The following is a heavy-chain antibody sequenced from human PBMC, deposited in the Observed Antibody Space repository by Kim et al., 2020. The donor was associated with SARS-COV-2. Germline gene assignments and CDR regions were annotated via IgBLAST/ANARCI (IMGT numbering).Heavy chain of an antibody. D-gene: IGHD1-1*01. CDR3: SRLQREVIRRYDYYFMDV. J-gene: IGHJ6*03. V-gene: IGHV3-7*01. Sequence: GGSLRLSCVASGFSLESHWMTWVRQAPGKGLEWVANIKQDGSEKYYVESVKGRFTISRDNAENSLFLYMNSLTVEDTAVYFCSRLQREVIRRYDYYFMDVWGKGTSVTVSS. CDR2: IKQDGSEK. CDR1: GFSLESHW.